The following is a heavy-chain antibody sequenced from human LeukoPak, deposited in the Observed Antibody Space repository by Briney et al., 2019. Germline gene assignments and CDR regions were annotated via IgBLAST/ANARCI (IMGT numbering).Heavy chain of an antibody. J-gene: IGHJ2*01. CDR3: ARGQRGVVVVAANHWYFDL. CDR1: GGSISSYY. CDR2: INHSGST. V-gene: IGHV4-34*01. Sequence: SETLSLTCTVSGGSISSYYWSWIRQPPGKGLEWIGEINHSGSTNYNPSLKSRVTISVDTSKNQFSLKLSSVTAADTAVYYCARGQRGVVVVAANHWYFDLWGRGTLVTVSS. D-gene: IGHD2-15*01.